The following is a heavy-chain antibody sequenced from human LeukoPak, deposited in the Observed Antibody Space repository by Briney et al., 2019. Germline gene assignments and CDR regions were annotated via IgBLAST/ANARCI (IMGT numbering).Heavy chain of an antibody. V-gene: IGHV3-53*01. J-gene: IGHJ6*03. Sequence: GGSLRLSCAASGFTVSSNYMSWVRQAPGKGLEWVSVIYSGGSTYYADSVKGRFTISRDNSKNTLYLQMNSLRAEDTAVYYCARESSFWDLNDPLYYCYYMDVWGKGATVTISS. CDR1: GFTVSSNY. CDR2: IYSGGST. D-gene: IGHD2/OR15-2a*01. CDR3: ARESSFWDLNDPLYYCYYMDV.